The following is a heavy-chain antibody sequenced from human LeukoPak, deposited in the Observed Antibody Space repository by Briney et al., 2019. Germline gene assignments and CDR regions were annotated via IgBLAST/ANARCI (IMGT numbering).Heavy chain of an antibody. J-gene: IGHJ4*02. CDR3: ARGWGTRFLEWLLKFDY. CDR1: GGSISSGGYY. V-gene: IGHV4-31*03. CDR2: IYYSGST. D-gene: IGHD3-3*01. Sequence: SETLSLTCTVSGGSISSGGYYWSWIRQHPGKGLEWIGYIYYSGSTYYNPSLKSRVTISVDTSKNQFSLKLSSVTAAGTAVYYCARGWGTRFLEWLLKFDYWGQGTLVTVSS.